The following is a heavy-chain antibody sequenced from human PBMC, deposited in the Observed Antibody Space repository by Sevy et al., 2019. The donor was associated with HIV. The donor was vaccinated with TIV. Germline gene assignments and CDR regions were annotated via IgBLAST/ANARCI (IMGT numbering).Heavy chain of an antibody. CDR3: TCGYGRFDY. CDR1: GFTFSGSA. J-gene: IGHJ4*02. CDR2: IRSKPNNYAT. Sequence: GGSLRLSCAASGFTFSGSAFHWVRQTSGNGLEWLGRIRSKPNNYATAYIPSLKGRFAITRDDSKNMTYLQLNSLKTEDTAVYYCTCGYGRFDYSGQGTMVTVSS. D-gene: IGHD5-18*01. V-gene: IGHV3-73*01.